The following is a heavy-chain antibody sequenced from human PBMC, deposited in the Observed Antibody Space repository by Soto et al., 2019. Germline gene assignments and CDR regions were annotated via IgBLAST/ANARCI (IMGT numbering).Heavy chain of an antibody. V-gene: IGHV3-48*01. CDR1: GFTFSSYS. D-gene: IGHD2-2*01. CDR2: ISSSSSTI. J-gene: IGHJ5*02. CDR3: AKEKISTSCCNWFDP. Sequence: GGSLRLSCAASGFTFSSYSRNWVRQAPGKGLEWVSYISSSSSTIYYADSVKGRFTISRDNAKNSLYLQMNSLRAEDTAVYYCAKEKISTSCCNWFDPWGQGTLVTVSS.